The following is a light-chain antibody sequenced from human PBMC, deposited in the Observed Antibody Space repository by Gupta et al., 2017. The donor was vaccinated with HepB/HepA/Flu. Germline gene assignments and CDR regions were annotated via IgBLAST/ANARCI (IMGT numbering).Light chain of an antibody. J-gene: IGLJ2*01. CDR2: DTN. V-gene: IGLV7-46*01. Sequence: QAMVTQEPSLTVSPGGTVTLTCGSTTGAVTSGHYPYWFQQKPGEAPRTLIYDTNIKPSWTPARFSGSLLGGQAALTLSGAQPEDEAEYYCLLYYGGPRIFGGGTKLTVL. CDR3: LLYYGGPRI. CDR1: TGAVTSGHY.